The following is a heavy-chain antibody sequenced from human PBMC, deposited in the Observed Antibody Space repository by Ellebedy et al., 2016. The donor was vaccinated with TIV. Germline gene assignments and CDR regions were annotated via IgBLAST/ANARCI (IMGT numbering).Heavy chain of an antibody. J-gene: IGHJ6*02. Sequence: GESLKISCAASGFTFSSYGMHWVRQAPGKGLEWVAVIWYDGSNKYYADSVKGRFTISRDNSKNTLYLQMNSLRAEDTAVYYCAAMVEDYYYYYGMDVWGQGTTVTVSS. CDR3: AAMVEDYYYYYGMDV. CDR2: IWYDGSNK. D-gene: IGHD5-18*01. V-gene: IGHV3-33*01. CDR1: GFTFSSYG.